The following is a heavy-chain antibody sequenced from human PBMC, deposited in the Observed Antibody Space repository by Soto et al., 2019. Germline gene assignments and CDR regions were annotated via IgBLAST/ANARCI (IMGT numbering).Heavy chain of an antibody. CDR1: GYTFTSYD. CDR3: ARAIDYYDSSGFDP. D-gene: IGHD3-22*01. V-gene: IGHV1-8*01. CDR2: MNPNSGNT. Sequence: QVQLVQSGAEVKKPGASVKVSCKASGYTFTSYDINWVRQATGQGLEWMGWMNPNSGNTGYAQKFQGRVTMTRNTXXSTAYMELSSLRSEDTAVYYCARAIDYYDSSGFDPWGQGTLVTVSS. J-gene: IGHJ5*02.